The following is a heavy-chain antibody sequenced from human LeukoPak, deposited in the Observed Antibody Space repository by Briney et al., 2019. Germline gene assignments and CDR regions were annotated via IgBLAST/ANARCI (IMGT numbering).Heavy chain of an antibody. D-gene: IGHD4-17*01. Sequence: SETLSLTCTVSGGSIMFSSYYWGWIRQPPGKGLEWIGSIYYSGSTYYNPSLQSRVTISVDTSKNQSSLKFSSVTAADTAVYYCARVNAHGDYLGYFQHWGQGTLVTVSS. J-gene: IGHJ1*01. CDR2: IYYSGST. V-gene: IGHV4-39*07. CDR3: ARVNAHGDYLGYFQH. CDR1: GGSIMFSSYY.